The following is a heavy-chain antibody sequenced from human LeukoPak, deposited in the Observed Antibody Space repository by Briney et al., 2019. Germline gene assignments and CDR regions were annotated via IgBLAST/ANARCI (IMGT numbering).Heavy chain of an antibody. CDR3: ARSAPVAAAGTEGYFDY. CDR2: IYYSGST. Sequence: SETLSLTCTVSGGSISSYYWSWIRQPPGKGLEWIGYIYYSGSTNYNPSLKSRVTISVDTSKNQFSLKLSSVTAADTAVYYCARSAPVAAAGTEGYFDYWGQGTLVTVSS. V-gene: IGHV4-59*01. CDR1: GGSISSYY. J-gene: IGHJ4*02. D-gene: IGHD6-13*01.